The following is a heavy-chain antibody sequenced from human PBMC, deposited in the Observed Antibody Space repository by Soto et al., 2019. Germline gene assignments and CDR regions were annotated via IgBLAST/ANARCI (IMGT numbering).Heavy chain of an antibody. Sequence: SETLSLTCAVYGGSFSGYYWGWIRQPPGKGLEWIGEINHSGSTNYNPSLKSRVTISVDTSKNQFSLKPSSLIAADTAVYYCTRGRIAASGPTAYWGQGTLVTVSS. CDR3: TRGRIAASGPTAY. V-gene: IGHV4-34*01. D-gene: IGHD6-13*01. J-gene: IGHJ4*02. CDR2: INHSGST. CDR1: GGSFSGYY.